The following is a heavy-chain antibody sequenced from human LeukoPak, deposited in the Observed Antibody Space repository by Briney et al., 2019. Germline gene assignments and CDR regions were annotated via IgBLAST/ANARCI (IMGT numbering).Heavy chain of an antibody. J-gene: IGHJ4*02. D-gene: IGHD5-12*01. Sequence: GGSLRLSCAASGFDFSSYTMNWVRQAPGKGLEWVLSISASSAFIHYADSVKGRFTVSRDNAKSSLFLQMDRLSVEDTAIYYCARESATSSFSFESWGQGVLVPVSS. V-gene: IGHV3-21*01. CDR2: ISASSAFI. CDR1: GFDFSSYT. CDR3: ARESATSSFSFES.